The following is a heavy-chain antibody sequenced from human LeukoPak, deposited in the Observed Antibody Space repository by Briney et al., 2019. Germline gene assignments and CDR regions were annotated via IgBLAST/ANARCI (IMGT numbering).Heavy chain of an antibody. J-gene: IGHJ4*02. Sequence: PSETLSLTCTVSGGSFSSFYWSWIRQPPGKGLEWIGYIYYSGSINYNPSLKSRVTISVDTSKNQFSLKLSSVTAADTAVYYCAREIIGGFNPGAYWGQGTLVTVSS. CDR2: IYYSGSI. CDR1: GGSFSSFY. D-gene: IGHD3-16*02. V-gene: IGHV4-59*01. CDR3: AREIIGGFNPGAY.